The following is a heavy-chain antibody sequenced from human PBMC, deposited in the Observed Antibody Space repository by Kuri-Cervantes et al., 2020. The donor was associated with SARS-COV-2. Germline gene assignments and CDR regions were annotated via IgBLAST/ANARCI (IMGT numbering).Heavy chain of an antibody. CDR3: ARDIWGAAAGYMDV. CDR2: ISSSSSYI. D-gene: IGHD6-13*01. Sequence: GESLKISCAASGFTFSSYSMNWVRQAPGKGLEWVSSISSSSSYIYYADSVKGRFTISRDNAKNSLYLQMNSLRAEDTAVYYCARDIWGAAAGYMDVRGKGTTVTVSS. V-gene: IGHV3-21*01. CDR1: GFTFSSYS. J-gene: IGHJ6*03.